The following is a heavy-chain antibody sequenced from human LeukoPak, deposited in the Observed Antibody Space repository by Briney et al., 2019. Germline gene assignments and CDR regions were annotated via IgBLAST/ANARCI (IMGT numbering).Heavy chain of an antibody. J-gene: IGHJ4*02. CDR1: GFTFNNYA. V-gene: IGHV3-53*01. CDR2: IYSGGST. D-gene: IGHD4-17*01. Sequence: GGSLRLSCAASGFTFNNYAMSWVRQVPGKGLEWVSVIYSGGSTYYADSVKGRFTISRDNSKNTLYLQMNSLRAEDTAVYYCASSLRWGQGTLVTVSS. CDR3: ASSLR.